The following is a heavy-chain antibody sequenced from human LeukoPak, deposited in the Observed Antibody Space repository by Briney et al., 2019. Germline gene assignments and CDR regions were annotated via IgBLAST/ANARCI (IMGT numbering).Heavy chain of an antibody. Sequence: SETLSLTCAVYGGSFSGYYWSWIRQPPGKGLEWIGEINHSGSTNYNPSLKSRVTISVDTSKNQFSLKLSSVTAADTAVHYCARPGSWYRYFDYWGQGTLVTVSS. J-gene: IGHJ4*02. D-gene: IGHD6-13*01. CDR1: GGSFSGYY. V-gene: IGHV4-34*01. CDR3: ARPGSWYRYFDY. CDR2: INHSGST.